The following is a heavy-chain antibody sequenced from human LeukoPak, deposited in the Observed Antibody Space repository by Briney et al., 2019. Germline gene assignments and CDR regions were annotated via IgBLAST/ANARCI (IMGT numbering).Heavy chain of an antibody. CDR2: IYHSGST. Sequence: SETLSLTCTVSGYSISSGYYWGWIRQPPGKGLEWIGSIYHSGSTYYNPSLKSRVTMSVDTSKNQFSLKLSSVTAADTAVYYCARDQGYYYDSSGTFDYWGQGTLVTVSS. CDR1: GYSISSGYY. V-gene: IGHV4-38-2*02. D-gene: IGHD3-22*01. CDR3: ARDQGYYYDSSGTFDY. J-gene: IGHJ4*02.